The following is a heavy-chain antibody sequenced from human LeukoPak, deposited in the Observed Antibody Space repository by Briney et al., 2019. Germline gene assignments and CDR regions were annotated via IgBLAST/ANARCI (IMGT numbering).Heavy chain of an antibody. CDR2: IYYSGTT. J-gene: IGHJ4*02. CDR3: ARSAVTTWPFDY. CDR1: GGSISSYY. Sequence: SETLSLTCIVSGGSISSYYWSWIRQPPGKGLEWIGYIYYSGTTNYNPSLKSRVTLSVDTSKNQFSLKLTSVTAADTAVYYCARSAVTTWPFDYWGQGTLVTVSS. V-gene: IGHV4-59*01. D-gene: IGHD4-17*01.